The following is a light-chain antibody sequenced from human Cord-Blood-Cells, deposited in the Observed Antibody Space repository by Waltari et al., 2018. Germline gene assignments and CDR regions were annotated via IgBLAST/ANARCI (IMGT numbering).Light chain of an antibody. CDR1: ALPKQY. CDR3: QSADSSGTYYV. CDR2: KDS. V-gene: IGLV3-25*03. Sequence: SYELTQPPSVSVSPGQTARITCSGDALPKQYAHWYQQKPGQAPVLVIYKDSERPSGSPERFSGSSSGTTVTLTIRGVQAEDEADYYCQSADSSGTYYVFGTGTKVTVL. J-gene: IGLJ1*01.